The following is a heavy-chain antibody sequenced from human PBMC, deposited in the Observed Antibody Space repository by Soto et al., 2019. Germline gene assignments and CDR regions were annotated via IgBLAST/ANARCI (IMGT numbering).Heavy chain of an antibody. V-gene: IGHV1-69*13. CDR3: ARAITIIVGNWFDP. CDR2: IIPIFGTA. J-gene: IGHJ5*02. CDR1: GGTFSSYA. D-gene: IGHD3-22*01. Sequence: ASVKVSCKASGGTFSSYAISWVRQAPGHGLEWMGGIIPIFGTANYAQKFQGRVTITADESTSTAYMELSSLRSENTAVYYFARAITIIVGNWFDPWGQGTLVTVSS.